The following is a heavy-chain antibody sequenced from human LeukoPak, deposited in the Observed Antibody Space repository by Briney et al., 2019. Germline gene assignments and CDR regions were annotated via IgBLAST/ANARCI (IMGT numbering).Heavy chain of an antibody. Sequence: KLSETLSLTCTVSGASISSGEYYWSWIRQPAGKGLEWIGRIYTSGSTNYNPSLKSRVTISVDTSKNQFSLKLSSVTAADTGVYYCARRTLKVTENDAFDIWSRGTMVTVS. J-gene: IGHJ3*02. CDR2: IYTSGST. V-gene: IGHV4-61*02. CDR3: ARRTLKVTENDAFDI. CDR1: GASISSGEYY. D-gene: IGHD4-11*01.